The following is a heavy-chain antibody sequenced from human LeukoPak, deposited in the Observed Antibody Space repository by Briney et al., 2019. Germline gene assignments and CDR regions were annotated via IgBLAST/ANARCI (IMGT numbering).Heavy chain of an antibody. D-gene: IGHD3-22*01. CDR2: IYSGGST. CDR3: AGYYYDSSGYHY. V-gene: IGHV3-66*01. Sequence: GGSLRLSCAASGFTVSSNYMSWVRQAPGKGLEWVSVIYSGGSTYYADSVKGRFTISRDNSKNTLYLQMNSLRAEDTAVYYCAGYYYDSSGYHYWGQGTLVTVSS. CDR1: GFTVSSNY. J-gene: IGHJ4*02.